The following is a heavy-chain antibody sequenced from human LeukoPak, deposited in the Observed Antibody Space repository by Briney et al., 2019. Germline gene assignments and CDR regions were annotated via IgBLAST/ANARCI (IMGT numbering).Heavy chain of an antibody. J-gene: IGHJ4*02. CDR3: ARGRGGSYWFDY. CDR2: ISSRSSYI. V-gene: IGHV3-21*01. CDR1: GFTFSSYS. D-gene: IGHD1-26*01. Sequence: PGGSLRLSCAASGFTFSSYSMNWVRQAPGKGLEWVSSISSRSSYIYYADSVKGRFTISRDNAKNSLYLQMNSLRAEDTAVYYCARGRGGSYWFDYWGQGSLVTVSS.